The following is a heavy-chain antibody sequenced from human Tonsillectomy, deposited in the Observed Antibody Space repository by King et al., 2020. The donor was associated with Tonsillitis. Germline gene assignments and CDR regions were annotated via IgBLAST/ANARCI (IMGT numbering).Heavy chain of an antibody. CDR3: ARDVAGSSTEYYFDY. D-gene: IGHD5/OR15-5a*01. Sequence: QLVQSGGGVVQPGRSLRLSCAASGFTFSSYAMHCVRQAQGKGLEWVAVISYDGSNKYYADSVKGRFTISRDNSKNTLYLQMNSLRAEDTAVYYCARDVAGSSTEYYFDYWGQGTLVTVSS. J-gene: IGHJ4*02. CDR1: GFTFSSYA. CDR2: ISYDGSNK. V-gene: IGHV3-30-3*01.